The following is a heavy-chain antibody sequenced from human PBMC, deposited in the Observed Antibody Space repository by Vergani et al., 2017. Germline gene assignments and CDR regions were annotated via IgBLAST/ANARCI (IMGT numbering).Heavy chain of an antibody. CDR2: IYDSGDT. J-gene: IGHJ4*02. Sequence: QVQLQESGPGLVKPSETLSLTCSVSGDSMNTYYWTWIRQPPGKGLEWIGYIYDSGDTKYNPSLKSRVTMSLDTSKNQFSLNLYSGTAADTAVYYCARGALWWLRQIDSWGQGTLVTVSS. V-gene: IGHV4-59*01. D-gene: IGHD2-21*01. CDR3: ARGALWWLRQIDS. CDR1: GDSMNTYY.